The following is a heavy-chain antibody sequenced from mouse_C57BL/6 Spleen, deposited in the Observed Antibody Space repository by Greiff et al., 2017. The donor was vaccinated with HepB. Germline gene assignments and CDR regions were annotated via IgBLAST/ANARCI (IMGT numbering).Heavy chain of an antibody. J-gene: IGHJ4*01. CDR1: GYTFTSYW. CDR2: IDPSDSYT. V-gene: IGHV1-50*01. Sequence: QVQLQQPGAELVKPGASVKLSCKASGYTFTSYWMQWVKQRPGQGLEWIGEIDPSDSYTNYKQKFKGKATLTVDTSSSTAYMQLSSLTSEDSAVYYCARRSYSNYDAMDYWGQGTSVTVSS. CDR3: ARRSYSNYDAMDY. D-gene: IGHD2-5*01.